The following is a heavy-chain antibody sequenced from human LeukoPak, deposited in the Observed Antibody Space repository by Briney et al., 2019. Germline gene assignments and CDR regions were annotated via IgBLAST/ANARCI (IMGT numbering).Heavy chain of an antibody. CDR3: TTEYDRVMATRRFDY. D-gene: IGHD5-24*01. V-gene: IGHV3-15*01. CDR1: GFTFSNAW. CDR2: IKSKTDGGTP. J-gene: IGHJ4*02. Sequence: GGSLRLSCVASGFTFSNAWMTWVRQAPGKGLERVGRIKSKTDGGTPDYAAPVKDRFTISRDDSKNTLYLQMNSLKTEDTAVYYCTTEYDRVMATRRFDYWGQGTLVTVSS.